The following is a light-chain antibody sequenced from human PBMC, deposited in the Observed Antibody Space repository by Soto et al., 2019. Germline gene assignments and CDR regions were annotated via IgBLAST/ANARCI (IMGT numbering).Light chain of an antibody. CDR1: SGSVSISYY. CDR2: STD. CDR3: MLYMGSGAWV. Sequence: QTVVTQEPSLSVSPGGTVTLTCGLSSGSVSISYYPSWYQQTPGQVPRTLIYSTDTRSSGVPDRFSGSILGNKAALTITGAQADYESDYYCMLYMGSGAWVFGGGTKLTVL. J-gene: IGLJ3*02. V-gene: IGLV8-61*01.